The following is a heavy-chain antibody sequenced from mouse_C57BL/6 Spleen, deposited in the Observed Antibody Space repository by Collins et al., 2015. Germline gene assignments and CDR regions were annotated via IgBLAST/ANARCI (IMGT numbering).Heavy chain of an antibody. V-gene: IGHV1-26*01. Sequence: EVQLQQSGPELVKPGASVKISCKASGYTFTDYYMNWVKQSHGKSLEWIGDINPNNGGTSYSQKFKGKATLTVDKSSSTAYMELRSLTSEDSAVYYCARRGRDYAMDYWGQGTSVTVSS. J-gene: IGHJ4*01. CDR2: INPNNGGT. CDR1: GYTFTDYY. CDR3: ARRGRDYAMDY.